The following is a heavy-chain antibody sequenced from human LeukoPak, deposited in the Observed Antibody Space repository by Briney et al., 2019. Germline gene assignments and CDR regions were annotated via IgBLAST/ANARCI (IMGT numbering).Heavy chain of an antibody. D-gene: IGHD6-13*01. CDR2: IYYSGST. J-gene: IGHJ3*02. CDR1: GGSISSYY. CDR3: ARDGIAAAGRSGAFDI. Sequence: SETLSLTCTVSGGSISSYYWSWIRQPPGKGLEWIGYIYYSGSTNYNPSLKSRVTISVDTSKNQFSLKLSSVTAADTAVYYCARDGIAAAGRSGAFDIWGQGTMVTVSS. V-gene: IGHV4-59*01.